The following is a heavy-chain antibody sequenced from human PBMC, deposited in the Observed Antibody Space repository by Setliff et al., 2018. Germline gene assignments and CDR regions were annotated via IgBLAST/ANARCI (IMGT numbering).Heavy chain of an antibody. D-gene: IGHD3-3*01. CDR3: ARGRHPPWSGYPYYYMDV. CDR1: GYTFTSYG. CDR2: ISAYNGNT. V-gene: IGHV1-18*01. Sequence: ASVKVSCKASGYTFTSYGISWVRQAPGQGLEWMGWISAYNGNTNYAQRFQGRVTITADKSASTAYMELSSLRSEDTAVYYCARGRHPPWSGYPYYYMDVWGKGTTVTVS. J-gene: IGHJ6*03.